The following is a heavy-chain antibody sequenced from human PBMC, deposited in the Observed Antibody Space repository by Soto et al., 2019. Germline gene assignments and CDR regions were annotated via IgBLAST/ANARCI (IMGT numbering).Heavy chain of an antibody. CDR3: ARGRVAVASTSVYYYYMDV. CDR1: GYTFTSYD. CDR2: MNPNSGNT. V-gene: IGHV1-8*01. J-gene: IGHJ6*03. Sequence: QVQLVQSGAEVKKPGASVKVSCKASGYTFTSYDINWVRQATGQGLEWMGWMNPNSGNTGYAQKFQGRVTMTRNTSISTAYMELSSLRSEDTAVYYCARGRVAVASTSVYYYYMDVWGKGTTVTVSS. D-gene: IGHD6-19*01.